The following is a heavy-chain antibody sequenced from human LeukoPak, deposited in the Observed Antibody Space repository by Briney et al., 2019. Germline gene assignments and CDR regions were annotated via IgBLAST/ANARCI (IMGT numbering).Heavy chain of an antibody. CDR3: ARGRRGYSYDEKFRFDY. Sequence: GASVKVSCKASGGTFSSYAISWVRQAPGQGLEWMGGIIPIFGTANYAQKFQGRVNMTRNTSISTAYMELSSLRSEDTAVYYCARGRRGYSYDEKFRFDYWGQGTLVTVSS. V-gene: IGHV1-69*05. CDR1: GGTFSSYA. CDR2: IIPIFGTA. D-gene: IGHD5-18*01. J-gene: IGHJ4*02.